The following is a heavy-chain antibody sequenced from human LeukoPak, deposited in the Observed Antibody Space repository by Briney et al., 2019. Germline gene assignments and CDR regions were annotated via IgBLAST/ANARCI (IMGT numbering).Heavy chain of an antibody. CDR1: GYTFTGYY. V-gene: IGHV1-2*02. CDR2: INPNSGGT. D-gene: IGHD3-10*01. CDR3: ARDGNMVNWFDP. J-gene: IGHJ5*02. Sequence: ASVKISCKASGYTFTGYYMHWVRQAPGQGLEWMGWINPNSGGTNYAQKFQGRVTMTRDTSISTAYMELSRLRSDDTAVYYCARDGNMVNWFDPWGQGTLVTVSS.